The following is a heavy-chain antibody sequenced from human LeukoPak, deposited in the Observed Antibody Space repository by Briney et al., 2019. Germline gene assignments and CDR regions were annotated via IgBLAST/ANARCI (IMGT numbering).Heavy chain of an antibody. J-gene: IGHJ4*02. CDR1: GYSISSGYY. CDR3: ARGGTGGYRFDY. D-gene: IGHD1-26*01. Sequence: PSETLSLTCNVSGYSISSGYYWGWIRQPPGKGLEWIGSVHYSGSTYFNPSLKSRVTVSPDTSKNQVSLRLASVTAADTAVYYCARGGTGGYRFDYWGPGSLATVSS. V-gene: IGHV4-38-2*02. CDR2: VHYSGST.